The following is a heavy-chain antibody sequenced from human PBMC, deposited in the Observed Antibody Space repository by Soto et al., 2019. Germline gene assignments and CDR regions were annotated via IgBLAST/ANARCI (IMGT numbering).Heavy chain of an antibody. V-gene: IGHV1-8*01. J-gene: IGHJ6*02. D-gene: IGHD4-4*01. CDR3: ATRNATGYGLDV. CDR2: MNPNSGNT. CDR1: GYTFTSYD. Sequence: QVQMVQSGAEVKKPGASVKVSCKASGYTFTSYDINWVRQATGQGLEWMGWMNPNSGNTGYAQKFQGRVTMTRNTSINTAYMELSSLRSDDTALYYCATRNATGYGLDVWGQGTTITVSS.